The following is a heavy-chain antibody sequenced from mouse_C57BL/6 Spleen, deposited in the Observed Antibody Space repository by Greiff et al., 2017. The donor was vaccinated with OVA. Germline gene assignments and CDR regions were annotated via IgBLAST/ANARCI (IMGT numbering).Heavy chain of an antibody. D-gene: IGHD3-3*01. Sequence: EVQLKQSGPELVKPGASVKIPCKASGYTFTDYNMDWVKQSHGKSLEWIGDINPNNGGTIYNQKFKGKATLTVDKSSSTAYMELRSLTSEDTAVYYCARAGGWLYFDYWGQGTTLTVSS. CDR2: INPNNGGT. V-gene: IGHV1-18*01. CDR3: ARAGGWLYFDY. CDR1: GYTFTDYN. J-gene: IGHJ2*01.